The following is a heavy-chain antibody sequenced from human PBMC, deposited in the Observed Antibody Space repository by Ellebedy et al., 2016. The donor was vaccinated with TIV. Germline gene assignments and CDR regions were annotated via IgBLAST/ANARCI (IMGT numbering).Heavy chain of an antibody. Sequence: PGGSLRLSCAASGFSFSTYGMHWVRQAPGQGLEWMAVIWYDGFNKDYADSVKGRFTISRDNSKSTLYLEMKSLRVEDTAVYYCAREQSPYYEILTGSFDYWGQGALVTVSS. V-gene: IGHV3-33*01. CDR1: GFSFSTYG. J-gene: IGHJ4*02. D-gene: IGHD3-9*01. CDR2: IWYDGFNK. CDR3: AREQSPYYEILTGSFDY.